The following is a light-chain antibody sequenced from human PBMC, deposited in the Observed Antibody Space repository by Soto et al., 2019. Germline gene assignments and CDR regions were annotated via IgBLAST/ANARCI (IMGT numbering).Light chain of an antibody. Sequence: DIVMTQSPDFLAVSLGERATVNCKSSQSLLSDSNNKNYLAWYQQRPGQPPNLLIYWASTRISGVPDRFSGAGSGTDFTLTINNLQAEDVAVYYCQQYFSSPLTFGGGTKVDSK. CDR2: WAS. CDR3: QQYFSSPLT. J-gene: IGKJ4*01. CDR1: QSLLSDSNNKNY. V-gene: IGKV4-1*01.